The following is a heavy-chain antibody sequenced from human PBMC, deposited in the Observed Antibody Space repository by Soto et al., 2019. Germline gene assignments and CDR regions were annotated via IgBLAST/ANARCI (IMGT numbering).Heavy chain of an antibody. V-gene: IGHV3-20*01. Sequence: GGSLRLSCAASGFTFDDYGMSWVRQAPGKGLEWVSGINWNGGSTGYADSVKGRFTISRDNAKNSLYLQMNSLRAEDTALYHCARTNRDDFWSGYYPGYYYYMDVWGKGTTVTVSS. D-gene: IGHD3-3*01. J-gene: IGHJ6*03. CDR1: GFTFDDYG. CDR2: INWNGGST. CDR3: ARTNRDDFWSGYYPGYYYYMDV.